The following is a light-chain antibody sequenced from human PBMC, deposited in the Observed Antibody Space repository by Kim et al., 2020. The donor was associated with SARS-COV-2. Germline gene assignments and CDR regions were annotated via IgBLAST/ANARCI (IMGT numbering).Light chain of an antibody. CDR1: QSVSSY. J-gene: IGKJ4*01. V-gene: IGKV3-11*01. Sequence: EIVLTQSPDTLSVSPGERATLSCRASQSVSSYLAWYQQKAGQAPRLLIYDASNRATGIPPRFSGSGSGTDFTLTISSLEPEDFAVYYCQQRTNWPLTFGGGTKLEI. CDR2: DAS. CDR3: QQRTNWPLT.